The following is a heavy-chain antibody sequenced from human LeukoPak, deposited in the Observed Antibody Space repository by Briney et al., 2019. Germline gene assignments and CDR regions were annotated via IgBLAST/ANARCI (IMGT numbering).Heavy chain of an antibody. CDR3: ARDRIYDSSGYYTY. D-gene: IGHD3-22*01. V-gene: IGHV1-18*01. CDR2: ISAYNGNT. Sequence: RASVKVSCKASGYTFTSYGISWVRQAPGQGLEWMGWISAYNGNTNYAQKLQGRVTMTTDTSTSTAYMELRSLRSDDTAVYYCARDRIYDSSGYYTYWGQGTLVTASS. J-gene: IGHJ4*02. CDR1: GYTFTSYG.